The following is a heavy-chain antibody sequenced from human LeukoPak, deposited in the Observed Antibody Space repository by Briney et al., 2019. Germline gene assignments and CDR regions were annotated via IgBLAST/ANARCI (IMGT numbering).Heavy chain of an antibody. CDR3: ARGGGYYDYVWGSYLPI. CDR2: INPNSGGT. V-gene: IGHV1-2*02. CDR1: GYTFTCYY. D-gene: IGHD3-16*02. J-gene: IGHJ4*02. Sequence: GASVKVSCKASGYTFTCYYMHWVRQAPGQGLEWMGWINPNSGGTNYAQKFQGRVTMTRDTSISTAYMELSRLRSDDTAVYYCARGGGYYDYVWGSYLPIWGQGTLVTVSS.